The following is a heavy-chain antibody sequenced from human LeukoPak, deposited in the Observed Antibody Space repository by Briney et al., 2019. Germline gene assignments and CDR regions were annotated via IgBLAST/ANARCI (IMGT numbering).Heavy chain of an antibody. V-gene: IGHV3-69-1*01. J-gene: IGHJ4*02. CDR2: ISTSSNI. Sequence: GGSLRLSCAASGFTFSGHWMSWVRQAPGKGLEWVSSISTSSNIYYADSVKGRFTVSRDNAKNSVYLQTNSLRAEDTAVYYCARDRSYVGFDYWGQGTLVTVSS. CDR3: ARDRSYVGFDY. D-gene: IGHD4-23*01. CDR1: GFTFSGHW.